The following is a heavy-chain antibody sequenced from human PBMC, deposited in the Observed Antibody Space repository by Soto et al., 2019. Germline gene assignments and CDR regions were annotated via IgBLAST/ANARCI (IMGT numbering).Heavy chain of an antibody. Sequence: QVELVQSGAEAKKPGSSVKVSCKASGGTFSSYAISWVRQAHGQGLEWMGGIIPIFGTANYAQKFQGRVTITADESTSTAYMELSSLRSEDTAVYYCAREGIGRITMVRGVNYFDYWGQGTLVTVSS. CDR1: GGTFSSYA. J-gene: IGHJ4*02. CDR3: AREGIGRITMVRGVNYFDY. CDR2: IIPIFGTA. V-gene: IGHV1-69*01. D-gene: IGHD3-10*01.